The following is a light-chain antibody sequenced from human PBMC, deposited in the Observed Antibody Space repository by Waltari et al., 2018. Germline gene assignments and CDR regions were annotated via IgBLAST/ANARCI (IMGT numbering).Light chain of an antibody. J-gene: IGLJ2*01. V-gene: IGLV2-23*01. Sequence: QSALTQPASVSGSPGQSITISCTRAVGNYHLVPWYQQRPGTAPKLKIYGATKRPSGVSDRFSGSKSVNTASLTISGLQAEDEADYYCCTFTSSGTWVFGGGTKLTVL. CDR3: CTFTSSGTWV. CDR1: RAVGNYHL. CDR2: GAT.